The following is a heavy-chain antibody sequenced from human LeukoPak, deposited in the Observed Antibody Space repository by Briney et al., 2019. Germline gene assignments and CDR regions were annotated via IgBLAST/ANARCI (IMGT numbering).Heavy chain of an antibody. D-gene: IGHD3-3*01. V-gene: IGHV2-5*01. CDR2: IYWNDDK. CDR1: GFSLSTSGVG. Sequence: SGPTLVNPTQTLTLTCTFSGFSLSTSGVGVGWIRQPPGKALEWLALIYWNDDKRYSPSLKSRLTITKDTSKNQVVLTMTNMDPVDTATYYCAHQSAYDFWRGPPQDDALDIWGQGTMVTVSS. CDR3: AHQSAYDFWRGPPQDDALDI. J-gene: IGHJ3*02.